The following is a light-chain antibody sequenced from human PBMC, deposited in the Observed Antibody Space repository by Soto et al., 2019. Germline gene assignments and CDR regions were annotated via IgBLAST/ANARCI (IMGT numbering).Light chain of an antibody. V-gene: IGLV1-44*01. CDR3: AVWDDSLNGYV. Sequence: QSVLTQPPSASGTPGQRVTISCSGSSSNIESNTVNWYQHLPRAAPKLLIQSNNQRPSGVPDRFSGSQSGTSASLAISGLRSEDEDDYYCAVWDDSLNGYVFGPGTKLTVL. CDR2: SNN. J-gene: IGLJ1*01. CDR1: SSNIESNT.